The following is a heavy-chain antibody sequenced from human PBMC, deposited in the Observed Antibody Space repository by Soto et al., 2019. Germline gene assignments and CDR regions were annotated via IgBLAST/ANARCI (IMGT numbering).Heavy chain of an antibody. D-gene: IGHD6-13*01. CDR3: AADRGSSWYGFGSYYYYGMDV. CDR1: GFTFTSSA. V-gene: IGHV1-58*01. Sequence: SVKVSCKASGFTFTSSAVQWVRQARGQRLEWIGWIVVGSGNTNYAQKFQERVTITRDMSTSTAYMELSSLRSEDTAVYYCAADRGSSWYGFGSYYYYGMDVWGQGTTVTVSS. J-gene: IGHJ6*02. CDR2: IVVGSGNT.